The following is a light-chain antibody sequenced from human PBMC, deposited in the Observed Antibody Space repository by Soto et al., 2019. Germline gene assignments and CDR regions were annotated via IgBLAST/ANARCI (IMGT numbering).Light chain of an antibody. CDR1: QSVLYSPNNKNY. V-gene: IGKV4-1*01. J-gene: IGKJ1*01. CDR3: QQYYTNSWS. Sequence: DIVMTQSPDSLAVFLGERATINCKSSQSVLYSPNNKNYLAWYQHKPGQPPKMLIYWASIRESGVPDRFSGSGSGTDFTLTISSLQSEDVAVYYCQQYYTNSWSFGQGTKVDSK. CDR2: WAS.